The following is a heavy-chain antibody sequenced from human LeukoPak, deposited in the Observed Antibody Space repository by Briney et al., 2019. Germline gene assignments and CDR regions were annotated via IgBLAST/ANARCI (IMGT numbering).Heavy chain of an antibody. J-gene: IGHJ4*02. CDR3: ARRKYSSSWYGVSGFDY. V-gene: IGHV3-30*03. CDR2: ISYDGSNK. CDR1: GFTFSSYG. D-gene: IGHD6-13*01. Sequence: GGSLRLSCAASGFTFSSYGMHWVRQAPGKGLEWVAVISYDGSNKYYADSVKGRFTISRDNSKNTLYLQMNSLRAEDTAVHYCARRKYSSSWYGVSGFDYWGQGTLVTVSS.